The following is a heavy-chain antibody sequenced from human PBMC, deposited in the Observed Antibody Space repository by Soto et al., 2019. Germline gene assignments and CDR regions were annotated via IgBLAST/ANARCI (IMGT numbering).Heavy chain of an antibody. J-gene: IGHJ6*04. V-gene: IGHV4-61*01. CDR1: GVSVSNRTQY. Sequence: PSETLSLTCEVSGVSVSNRTQYWTWIRQPPGKGLEWIGFLYYVGTNYNPSLKSRLTIALDTSKNQISLNLSSVTAADTAVYYWVRELGLDGRPDDKYYYYAVGVWGKANTATGS. CDR2: LYYVGT. CDR3: VRELGLDGRPDDKYYYYAVGV. D-gene: IGHD3-22*01.